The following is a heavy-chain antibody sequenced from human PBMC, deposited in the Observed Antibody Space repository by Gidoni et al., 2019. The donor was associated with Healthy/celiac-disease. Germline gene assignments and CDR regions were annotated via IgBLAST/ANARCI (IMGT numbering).Heavy chain of an antibody. CDR1: GGSFSGYY. CDR2: INHSGST. CDR3: ARSETGRDFDY. D-gene: IGHD1-1*01. Sequence: QVQLQQWGAGLLKPSETLSLPCAVYGGSFSGYYWSWIRQPPGKGLEWIGEINHSGSTIYNPSLKSRVTISVDTSKNQFSLKLSSVTAADTAVYYCARSETGRDFDYWGQGTLVTVSS. V-gene: IGHV4-34*01. J-gene: IGHJ4*02.